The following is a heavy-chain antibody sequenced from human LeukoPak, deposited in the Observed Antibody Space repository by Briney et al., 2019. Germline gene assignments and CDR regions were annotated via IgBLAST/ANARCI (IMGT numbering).Heavy chain of an antibody. D-gene: IGHD3-22*01. V-gene: IGHV5-51*01. CDR1: GYNFTSYW. CDR2: IYPGDSDT. CDR3: ATHKMADSGGYYSSFDY. Sequence: GESLKISCKGSGYNFTSYWIGWVRHMPGKGLEWMGIIYPGDSDTRYSPSFQGQVTISADKSISTAYLQWSSLKASDTAMYYCATHKMADSGGYYSSFDYWGQGTLVTVSS. J-gene: IGHJ4*02.